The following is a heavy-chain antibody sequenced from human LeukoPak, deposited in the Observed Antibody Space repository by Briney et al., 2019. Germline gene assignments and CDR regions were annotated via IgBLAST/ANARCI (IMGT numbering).Heavy chain of an antibody. J-gene: IGHJ3*02. CDR1: GFTFSSYS. Sequence: TGGSLRLSCAASGFTFSSYSMNWVRQAPGKGLEWVSSISSSSSYIYYADSVKGRFTISRDNSKNTLYLQMNSLRAEDTAVYYCAKDHRGCSSTSCNTNAFDIWGQGTMVTVSS. CDR2: ISSSSSYI. D-gene: IGHD2-2*02. CDR3: AKDHRGCSSTSCNTNAFDI. V-gene: IGHV3-21*01.